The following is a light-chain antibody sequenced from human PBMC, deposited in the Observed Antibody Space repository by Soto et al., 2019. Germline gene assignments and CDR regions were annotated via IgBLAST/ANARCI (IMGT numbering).Light chain of an antibody. J-gene: IGKJ1*01. CDR1: QSISSW. CDR3: QQYNSYHEGL. CDR2: KAS. Sequence: DIQMTQSPSTLSASVGDRVTITCRASQSISSWLAWYQQKPGKAPKLLIYKASSLESGVPSRFSGSGSGTEFTLTISSLQPDDFATYYCQQYNSYHEGLFGQGTKVEIK. V-gene: IGKV1-5*03.